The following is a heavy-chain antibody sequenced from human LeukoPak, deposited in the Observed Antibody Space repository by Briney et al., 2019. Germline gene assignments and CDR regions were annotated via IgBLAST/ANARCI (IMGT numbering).Heavy chain of an antibody. D-gene: IGHD2-8*01. CDR2: IYYSGST. V-gene: IGHV4-30-4*01. CDR3: ARVNRNIVLMVYGVVDY. Sequence: SETLSLTCTVSGGSISSGDYYWSWIRQPPGKGLEWIGYIYYSGSTYYNPSLKSRVTISVDTSKNQFSLKLSSATAADTAVYYCARVNRNIVLMVYGVVDYWGQGTLVTVSS. CDR1: GGSISSGDYY. J-gene: IGHJ4*02.